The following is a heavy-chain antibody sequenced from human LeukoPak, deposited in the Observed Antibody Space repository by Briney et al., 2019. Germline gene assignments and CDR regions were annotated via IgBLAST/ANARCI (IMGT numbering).Heavy chain of an antibody. V-gene: IGHV3-15*01. D-gene: IGHD4-17*01. J-gene: IGHJ4*02. Sequence: PGGSLRLSCAASGFPFRSYSVSWVRQAPGKGLEWVGRIKSKTDGGTTDYAAPVKGRFTISRDDSKNTLYLQMNSLKTEDTAVYYCTTGGTVTFDYWGQGTLVTVSS. CDR2: IKSKTDGGTT. CDR1: GFPFRSYS. CDR3: TTGGTVTFDY.